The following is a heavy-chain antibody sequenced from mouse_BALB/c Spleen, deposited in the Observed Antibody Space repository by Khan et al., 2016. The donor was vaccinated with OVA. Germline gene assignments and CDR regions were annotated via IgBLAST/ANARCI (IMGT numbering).Heavy chain of an antibody. CDR1: GFSLTDYG. V-gene: IGHV2-6-5*01. CDR2: IWGGGST. CDR3: AKGVWSYYYALDY. J-gene: IGHJ4*01. Sequence: VQLQASGPGLVAPSQSLSITCTVSGFSLTDYGVSWIRQPPGKGLVWLGVIWGGGSTYYNSALKSRLSISKDNSKSQVFLKMSSLQTDDTAMYYCAKGVWSYYYALDYWGQGTSVTVSS.